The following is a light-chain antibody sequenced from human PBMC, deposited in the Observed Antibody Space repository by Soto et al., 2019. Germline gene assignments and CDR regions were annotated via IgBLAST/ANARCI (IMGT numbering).Light chain of an antibody. CDR3: QQRSNWPLT. V-gene: IGKV3-11*01. J-gene: IGKJ4*01. CDR1: QSVSSY. Sequence: EIMLKQSPAILSLSAVERTPLSCRASQSVSSYLAWYQQNPGQAPRLLIYDASNRATGIPARFSGSGSGTDFTLTISSLEPEDFAVYYCQQRSNWPLTFGGGTKVDIK. CDR2: DAS.